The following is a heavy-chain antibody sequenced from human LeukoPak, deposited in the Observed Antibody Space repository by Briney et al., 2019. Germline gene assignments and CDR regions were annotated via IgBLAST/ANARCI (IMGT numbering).Heavy chain of an antibody. CDR2: IKQDGSEK. Sequence: GGSLRLSCAASGFTFSSYWMSWVRQAPGKWLEWVANIKQDGSEKYYVDSVKGRVTISTDKAKNSLYLHMTSLRAADTAVSYCAREFDPWGQGTLVTVSS. J-gene: IGHJ5*02. V-gene: IGHV3-7*01. CDR1: GFTFSSYW. CDR3: AREFDP.